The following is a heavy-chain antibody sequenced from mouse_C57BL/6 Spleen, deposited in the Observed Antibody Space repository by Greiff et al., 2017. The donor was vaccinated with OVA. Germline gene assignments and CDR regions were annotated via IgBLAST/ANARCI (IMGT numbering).Heavy chain of an antibody. CDR2: IDPENGDT. V-gene: IGHV14-4*01. CDR1: GFNIKDDY. J-gene: IGHJ1*03. CDR3: TTDGNYDRYFDV. Sequence: VHVKQSGAELVRPGASVKLSCTASGFNIKDDYMHWVKQRPEQGLEWIGWIDPENGDTEYASKFQGKATITADTSSNTAYLQLSSLTSEDTAVYYCTTDGNYDRYFDVWGTGTTVTVSS. D-gene: IGHD2-1*01.